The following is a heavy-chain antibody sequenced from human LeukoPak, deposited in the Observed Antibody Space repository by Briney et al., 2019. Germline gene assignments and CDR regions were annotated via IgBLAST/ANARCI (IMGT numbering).Heavy chain of an antibody. Sequence: ASVKVCCKASGYTFASYGISWVRQAPGQGLEWMGWINTYNGNTNYAPKFQDRVTMTTDTSTSTAYMELRSLRSDDTAVYYCARDPMVRRIYDAFDIWGQGTVVTVSS. V-gene: IGHV1-18*01. CDR3: ARDPMVRRIYDAFDI. D-gene: IGHD3-10*01. CDR1: GYTFASYG. CDR2: INTYNGNT. J-gene: IGHJ3*02.